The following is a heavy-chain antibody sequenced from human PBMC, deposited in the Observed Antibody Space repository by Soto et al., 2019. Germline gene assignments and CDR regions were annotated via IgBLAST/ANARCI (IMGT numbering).Heavy chain of an antibody. D-gene: IGHD3-3*01. CDR2: VYPGDSDT. Sequence: PGESLKISCKGSGYSFTSYWIGWVRQMPGKGLEWMGIVYPGDSDTRYSPSFQGQVTVSADKSISTAYLQWSSLKASDTAMYYCARIKALTTWSAYRTYYFDYWGQGTLVTVSS. CDR1: GYSFTSYW. CDR3: ARIKALTTWSAYRTYYFDY. V-gene: IGHV5-51*01. J-gene: IGHJ4*02.